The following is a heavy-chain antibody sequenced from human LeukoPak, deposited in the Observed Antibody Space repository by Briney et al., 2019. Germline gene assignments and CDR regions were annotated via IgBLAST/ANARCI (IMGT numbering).Heavy chain of an antibody. V-gene: IGHV4-59*01. CDR1: GGSISSYY. J-gene: IGHJ4*02. Sequence: SETLSLTCTGSGGSISSYYWDWIRQPPGQGLEWIGYIYYSGSTNYNPSLESRVTISVHTSRNQFSLNLTSVTAADTAIYYCARVACSSASCPKRGTFDYWGQGTLVTVSS. CDR3: ARVACSSASCPKRGTFDY. CDR2: IYYSGST. D-gene: IGHD2-2*01.